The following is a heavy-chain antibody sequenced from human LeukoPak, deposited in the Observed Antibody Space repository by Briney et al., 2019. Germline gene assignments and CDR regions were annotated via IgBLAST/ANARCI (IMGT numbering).Heavy chain of an antibody. D-gene: IGHD3-22*01. CDR3: ARDRGTYYYDSSGPTDY. CDR2: ISSSGSTI. CDR1: GFTFSSYE. V-gene: IGHV3-48*03. J-gene: IGHJ4*02. Sequence: PGGFLRLSCAASGFTFSSYEMNWVRQAPGKGLEWVSYISSSGSTIYYADSVKGRFTISRDNAKNSLYLQMNSPRAEDTAVYYCARDRGTYYYDSSGPTDYWGQGTLVTVSS.